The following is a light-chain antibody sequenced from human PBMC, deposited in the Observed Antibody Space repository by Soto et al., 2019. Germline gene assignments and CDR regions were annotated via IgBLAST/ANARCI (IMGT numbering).Light chain of an antibody. Sequence: EIAMTQSPATLSVSPGERATLSCRASQSVSRKLGWYQQQPGQAPRLLIYDASTRATGIPARFSGSGFGTEFTLTISSLQSEDFAVYYCQQFNNWPRTFGQGTKVEIK. V-gene: IGKV3-15*01. CDR3: QQFNNWPRT. CDR1: QSVSRK. CDR2: DAS. J-gene: IGKJ1*01.